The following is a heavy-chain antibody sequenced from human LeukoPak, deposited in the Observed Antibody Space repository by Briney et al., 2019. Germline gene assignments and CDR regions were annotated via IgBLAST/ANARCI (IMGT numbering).Heavy chain of an antibody. CDR3: AREGHTSGYCGTFDV. J-gene: IGHJ3*01. V-gene: IGHV3-30*07. D-gene: IGHD3-22*01. Sequence: SMKGRLTISRDDSKNTVYLQMKSLRPEDTAVYYCAREGHTSGYCGTFDVWGQGTTVAVS.